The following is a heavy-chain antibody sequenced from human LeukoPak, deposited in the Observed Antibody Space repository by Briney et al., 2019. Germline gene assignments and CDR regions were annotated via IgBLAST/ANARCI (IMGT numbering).Heavy chain of an antibody. CDR1: GGSISSGGYY. J-gene: IGHJ3*02. CDR3: ARGLYDSSGDDAFDI. D-gene: IGHD3-22*01. CDR2: IYYSGST. Sequence: PSETLSLTCTVSGGSISSGGYYWSWIRQHPGKGLEWIGYIYYSGSTYYNPSLKSRVTISVDTSKNQFSLKLSSVTAADTAVYYCARGLYDSSGDDAFDIWGQGTMVTVSS. V-gene: IGHV4-31*03.